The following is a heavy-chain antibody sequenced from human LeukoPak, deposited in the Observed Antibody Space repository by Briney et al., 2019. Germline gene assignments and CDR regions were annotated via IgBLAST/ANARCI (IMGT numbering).Heavy chain of an antibody. CDR2: INPNSGGT. V-gene: IGHV1-2*02. J-gene: IGHJ4*02. CDR3: ARDAFAYCGGDCYYYFDY. CDR1: GYTFTGYY. D-gene: IGHD2-21*02. Sequence: ASVNVSCKASGYTFTGYYVHWVRQAPGQGLEWMGWINPNSGGTNYAQKFQGRVTMTRDTSISTAYMELSRLRSDDTAVYYCARDAFAYCGGDCYYYFDYWGQGTLVTVSS.